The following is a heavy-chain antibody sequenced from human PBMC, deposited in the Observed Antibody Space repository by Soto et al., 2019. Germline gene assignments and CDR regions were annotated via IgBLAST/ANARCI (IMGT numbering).Heavy chain of an antibody. V-gene: IGHV1-69*12. CDR1: GGTFSSYT. Sequence: QVQLVQSGAEVKKPGSSVTVSCKASGGTFSSYTISWVRQAPGQGPEWMGGIIPIFGTANYAQTFQGRVTITADESTSTAYMELSSLRSEDTAVYYCARGNHRWLQLWYFDLWGRGTLVTVSS. J-gene: IGHJ2*01. D-gene: IGHD5-12*01. CDR3: ARGNHRWLQLWYFDL. CDR2: IIPIFGTA.